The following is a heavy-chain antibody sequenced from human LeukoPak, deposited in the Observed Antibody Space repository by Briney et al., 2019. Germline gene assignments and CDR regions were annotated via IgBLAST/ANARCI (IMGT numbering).Heavy chain of an antibody. CDR2: INHSGST. Sequence: GSLRLSCAASGFTFSSYAMSWIRQPPGKGLEWIGEINHSGSTNYNPSLKSRVTISVDTSKNQFSLKLSSVTAADTAVYYCARGIYKYYDYVWGSYRHEYYFDYWGQGTLVTVSS. CDR1: GFTFSSYA. J-gene: IGHJ4*02. V-gene: IGHV4-34*01. D-gene: IGHD3-16*02. CDR3: ARGIYKYYDYVWGSYRHEYYFDY.